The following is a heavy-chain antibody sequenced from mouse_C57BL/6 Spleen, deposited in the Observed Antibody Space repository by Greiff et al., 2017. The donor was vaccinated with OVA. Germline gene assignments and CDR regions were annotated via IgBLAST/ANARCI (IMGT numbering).Heavy chain of an antibody. Sequence: VQLQQSGAELLRPGASVKLSCTASGFNIKDDYMHWVKQRPEQGLEWIGWIDPENGDTEYASKFQGKATITADTSSNTAYLQLSSLTSEDTAVYYCTTIRRGPWFAYWGQGTLVTVSA. D-gene: IGHD2-12*01. J-gene: IGHJ3*01. CDR2: IDPENGDT. CDR3: TTIRRGPWFAY. V-gene: IGHV14-4*01. CDR1: GFNIKDDY.